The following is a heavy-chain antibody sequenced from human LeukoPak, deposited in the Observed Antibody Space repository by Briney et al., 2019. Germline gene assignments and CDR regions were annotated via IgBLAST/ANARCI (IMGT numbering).Heavy chain of an antibody. J-gene: IGHJ4*02. D-gene: IGHD4-17*01. CDR2: INHSGST. Sequence: TTSETLSLTCAVYGGSFSGYYWSWIRQPPGKGLEWIGEINHSGSTNYNPSLKSRVTISVDTSKNQFSLKLSFVTAADTAVYYCASSAYDYGDYASPFFDYWGQGTLVTVSS. CDR3: ASSAYDYGDYASPFFDY. V-gene: IGHV4-34*01. CDR1: GGSFSGYY.